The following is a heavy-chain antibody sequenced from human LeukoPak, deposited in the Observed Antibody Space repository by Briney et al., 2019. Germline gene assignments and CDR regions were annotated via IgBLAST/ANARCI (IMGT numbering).Heavy chain of an antibody. CDR3: ARTVGGGYSYGSGQYGDYVFDY. Sequence: GGSLKISCKGSGYSFTSYWIGWVRQMPGKGLEWMGIIYPGDSDTRYSPSFQGQVTISADKSISTAYLQWSSLKASDTAMYYCARTVGGGYSYGSGQYGDYVFDYWGQGTLVTVSS. CDR2: IYPGDSDT. CDR1: GYSFTSYW. V-gene: IGHV5-51*01. J-gene: IGHJ4*02. D-gene: IGHD5-18*01.